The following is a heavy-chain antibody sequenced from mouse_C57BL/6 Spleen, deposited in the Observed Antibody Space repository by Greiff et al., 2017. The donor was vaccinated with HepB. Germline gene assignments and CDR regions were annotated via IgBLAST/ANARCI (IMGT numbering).Heavy chain of an antibody. D-gene: IGHD1-1*01. V-gene: IGHV1-82*01. J-gene: IGHJ2*01. CDR3: ARPYYGSSYCFDY. CDR2: IYPGDGDT. CDR1: GYAFSSSW. Sequence: QVQLQQSGPELVKPGASVKISCKASGYAFSSSWMNWVKQRPGKGLEWIGRIYPGDGDTNYNGKFKGKATLTADKSSSTAYMQLSSLTSEDSAVYFGARPYYGSSYCFDYWGQGTTLTVSS.